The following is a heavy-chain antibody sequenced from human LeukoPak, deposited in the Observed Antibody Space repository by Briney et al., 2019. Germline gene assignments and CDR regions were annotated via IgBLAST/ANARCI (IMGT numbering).Heavy chain of an antibody. D-gene: IGHD6-19*01. J-gene: IGHJ4*02. V-gene: IGHV3-11*04. CDR3: ASAPLHHSSGWYVNY. CDR1: GFTFSDYY. Sequence: GGSLRLSCAASGFTFSDYYMSWIRQAPGKGLEWVSYISSSGSTIYYADSVKGRFTISRDNAKNSLYLQMNSLRAEDTAVYYCASAPLHHSSGWYVNYWGQGTLVTVSS. CDR2: ISSSGSTI.